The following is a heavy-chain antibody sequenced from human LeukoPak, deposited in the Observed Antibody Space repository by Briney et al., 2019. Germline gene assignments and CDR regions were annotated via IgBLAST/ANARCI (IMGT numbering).Heavy chain of an antibody. Sequence: ASVKVSCKASGYTFIVYNITWVRQAPRQGLEWMGWISTYNGNTDYAQNLQDRVTMTRDTSTSTAYMELRSLRSDDTAVYYCARARTYYYGSGTYPYGAFDIWGQGTMVSVAS. D-gene: IGHD3-10*01. CDR2: ISTYNGNT. CDR1: GYTFIVYN. J-gene: IGHJ3*02. V-gene: IGHV1-18*01. CDR3: ARARTYYYGSGTYPYGAFDI.